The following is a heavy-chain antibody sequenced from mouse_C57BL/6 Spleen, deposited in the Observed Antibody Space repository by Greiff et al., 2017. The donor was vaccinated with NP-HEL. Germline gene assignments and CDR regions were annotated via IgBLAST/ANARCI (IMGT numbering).Heavy chain of an antibody. D-gene: IGHD2-1*01. V-gene: IGHV1-18*01. CDR2: INPNNGGT. CDR1: GYTFTDYN. J-gene: IGHJ3*01. CDR3: ARPLLPFTLPFAY. Sequence: VQLKESGPELVKPGASVKIPCKASGYTFTDYNMDWVKQSHGKSLEWIGDINPNNGGTIYNQKFKGKATLTVDKSSSTAYMELRSLTSEDTAVYYCARPLLPFTLPFAYWGQGTLVTVSA.